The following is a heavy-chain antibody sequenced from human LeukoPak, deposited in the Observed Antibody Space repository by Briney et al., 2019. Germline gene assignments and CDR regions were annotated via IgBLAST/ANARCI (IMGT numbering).Heavy chain of an antibody. J-gene: IGHJ4*02. V-gene: IGHV3-7*01. CDR2: MKRDGSEK. CDR1: TFTFIPGW. D-gene: IGHD5-18*01. Sequence: GGSLRLSCEASTFTFIPGWMSWVRQAPGKGLEWVAMMKRDGSEKLYVDSVRGRFTISGDNAKNSLYLQMDSLRDEDSALYYCASLDSAHPSGVHWGQGTLVTVSS. CDR3: ASLDSAHPSGVH.